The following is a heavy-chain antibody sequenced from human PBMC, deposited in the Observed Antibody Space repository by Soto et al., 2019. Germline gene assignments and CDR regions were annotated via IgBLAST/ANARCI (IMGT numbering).Heavy chain of an antibody. CDR3: ARLYQLLSYAWFDP. Sequence: QLQLQESGPGLVKPSETLSLTCTVSGGSISSSSYYWGWIRQPPGKGLEWIGSIYYSGSTYYNPSLKSRVTISVDTSKNQFSLKLSSVTAADTAVYYCARLYQLLSYAWFDPWGQGTLVTVSS. D-gene: IGHD2-2*01. J-gene: IGHJ5*02. CDR1: GGSISSSSYY. V-gene: IGHV4-39*01. CDR2: IYYSGST.